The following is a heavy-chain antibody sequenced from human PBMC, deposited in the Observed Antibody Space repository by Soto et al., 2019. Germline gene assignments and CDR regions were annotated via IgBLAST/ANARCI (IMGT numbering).Heavy chain of an antibody. Sequence: QVRLQESGQGLLKPSETLSLTCTVSVVSINTFYWIWVRQPAGNGLEWIGGIVSSGITSYNPSVESRVAMSVDTSKHHFSLNLSSVTAADMAVYYCAREGSYSAYNFAHGIQLWSFDFWGQGALVTVSS. V-gene: IGHV4-4*07. CDR1: VVSINTFY. D-gene: IGHD5-12*01. CDR3: AREGSYSAYNFAHGIQLWSFDF. J-gene: IGHJ4*02. CDR2: IVSSGIT.